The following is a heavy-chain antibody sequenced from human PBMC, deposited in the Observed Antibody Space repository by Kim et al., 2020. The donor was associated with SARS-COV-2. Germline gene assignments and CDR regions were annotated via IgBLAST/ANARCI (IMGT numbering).Heavy chain of an antibody. Sequence: GGSLRLSCAASGFTFSSYAMSWVRQAPGKGLEWVSAISGSGGSTYYADSVKGRFTISRDNSKNTLYLQMNSLRAEDTAVYYCAKRHVVVVAATPETSDYWGQGTLVTVSS. J-gene: IGHJ4*02. CDR1: GFTFSSYA. V-gene: IGHV3-23*01. CDR2: ISGSGGST. CDR3: AKRHVVVVAATPETSDY. D-gene: IGHD2-15*01.